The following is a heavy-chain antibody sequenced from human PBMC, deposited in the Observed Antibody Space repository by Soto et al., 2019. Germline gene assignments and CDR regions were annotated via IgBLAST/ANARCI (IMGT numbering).Heavy chain of an antibody. CDR2: IYPGDSDT. CDR1: GYSFTSYW. V-gene: IGHV5-51*01. D-gene: IGHD2-2*01. CDR3: ARHENMGGYCSSTSCYAGPDY. Sequence: GESLKISCKGSGYSFTSYWIGWVRQMPGKGLEWMGIIYPGDSDTRYSPSFQGQVTISADKSISTAYLQWSSLKASDTAMYYCARHENMGGYCSSTSCYAGPDYWGQGTLVTVSS. J-gene: IGHJ4*02.